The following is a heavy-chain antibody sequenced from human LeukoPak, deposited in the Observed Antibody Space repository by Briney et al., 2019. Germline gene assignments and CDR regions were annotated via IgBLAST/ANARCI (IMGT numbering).Heavy chain of an antibody. CDR3: ARLEGCSSTSCYTWWFDP. J-gene: IGHJ5*02. V-gene: IGHV4-59*08. Sequence: SETLSLTCTVSGGSISSYYWSWIRQPPGEGLEWIGYIYYSGSTNYNPSLKSRVTISVDTSKNQFSLKLSSVTAADTAVYYCARLEGCSSTSCYTWWFDPWGQGTLVTVSS. CDR2: IYYSGST. D-gene: IGHD2-2*02. CDR1: GGSISSYY.